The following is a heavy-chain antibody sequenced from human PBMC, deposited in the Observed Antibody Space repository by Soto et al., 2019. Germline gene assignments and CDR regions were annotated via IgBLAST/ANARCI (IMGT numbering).Heavy chain of an antibody. CDR1: GFTFSSYA. Sequence: GGSLRLSCAASGFTFSSYAMSWVRQAPGKGLEWVSAISGSGGSTYYADYVKGRFTISRDNSKNTLYLQMNSLRAEDTAVYYCAKRFDGYSSGWYSYAFDIWGQGTMVTVSS. CDR2: ISGSGGST. V-gene: IGHV3-23*01. CDR3: AKRFDGYSSGWYSYAFDI. D-gene: IGHD6-19*01. J-gene: IGHJ3*02.